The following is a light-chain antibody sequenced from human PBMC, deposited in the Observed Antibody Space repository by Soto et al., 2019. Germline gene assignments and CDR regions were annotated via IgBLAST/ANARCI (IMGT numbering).Light chain of an antibody. CDR3: QQYNSYSPT. CDR2: KAS. J-gene: IGKJ1*01. CDR1: QSISTW. Sequence: DIQMTQSPSTLSASVGDRVTISCRASQSISTWLARYQQEPGIAPKLLIHKASSLQSGVPSRFSGSGSGTDFTLTISSLPPDDLATYYCQQYNSYSPTFGQGTKVDIK. V-gene: IGKV1-5*03.